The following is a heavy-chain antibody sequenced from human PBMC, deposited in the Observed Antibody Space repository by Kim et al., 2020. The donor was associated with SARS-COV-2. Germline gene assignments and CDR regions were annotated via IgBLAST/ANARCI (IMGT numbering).Heavy chain of an antibody. CDR3: ARDKNWNVYYYGMDV. D-gene: IGHD1-1*01. V-gene: IGHV3-30*04. Sequence: GGSLRLSCAASGFTFSSYAMHWVRQAPGKGLEWVAVISYDGSNKYYADSVKGRFTISRDNSKNTLYLQMNSLRAEDTAVYYCARDKNWNVYYYGMDVWGQGTTVTVSS. CDR1: GFTFSSYA. J-gene: IGHJ6*02. CDR2: ISYDGSNK.